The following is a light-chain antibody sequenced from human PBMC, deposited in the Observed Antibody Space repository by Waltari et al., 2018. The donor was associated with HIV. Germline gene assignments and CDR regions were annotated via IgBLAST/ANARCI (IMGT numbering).Light chain of an antibody. J-gene: IGLJ3*02. V-gene: IGLV2-11*01. Sequence: QSALTQPRSVSGSPGQSVTISCTGTSSDVGGYNYVSWYQQHPGKAPKLMIYDVSKRPSGVPDRFSGSKSGNTASLTISGLQAEDEAEYHCCSYAGGTDWVFGGGTKLTVL. CDR2: DVS. CDR3: CSYAGGTDWV. CDR1: SSDVGGYNY.